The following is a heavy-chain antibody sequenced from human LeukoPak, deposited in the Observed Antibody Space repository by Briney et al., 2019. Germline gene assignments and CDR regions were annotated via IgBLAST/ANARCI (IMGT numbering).Heavy chain of an antibody. V-gene: IGHV3-30*03. Sequence: QSGGSLRLSCAASGFTFSSYAMSWVRQAPGKGLEWVAVISYDGNNKYYADSVKGRFTISRDNSKNSLYLQMDGLRAEDTAVYYCARYDYGDYEDYFYYMDVWGKGTAVSVSS. CDR2: ISYDGNNK. CDR3: ARYDYGDYEDYFYYMDV. J-gene: IGHJ6*03. CDR1: GFTFSSYA. D-gene: IGHD4-17*01.